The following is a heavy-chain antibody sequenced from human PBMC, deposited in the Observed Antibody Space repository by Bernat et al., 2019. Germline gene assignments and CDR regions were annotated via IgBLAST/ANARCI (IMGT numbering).Heavy chain of an antibody. CDR3: AKEERGDGYNYYWFDP. D-gene: IGHD5-24*01. V-gene: IGHV3-30*18. CDR1: GFTFSSYG. J-gene: IGHJ5*02. CDR2: ISYDGSNK. Sequence: QVQLVESGGGVVQPGRSLRLSCAASGFTFSSYGMHWVRQAPGKGLEWVAVISYDGSNKYYADSVKGRFTISRDNSKNTLYLQRNSLRAEDTAVYYCAKEERGDGYNYYWFDPWGQGTLVTVSS.